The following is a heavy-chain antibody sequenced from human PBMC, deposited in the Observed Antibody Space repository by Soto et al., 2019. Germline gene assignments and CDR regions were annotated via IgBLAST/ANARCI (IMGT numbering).Heavy chain of an antibody. V-gene: IGHV3-33*01. D-gene: IGHD3-22*01. CDR2: IWYDGSNK. Sequence: GGAPRLSRAASWFTFSSYGMPWVRQAPGKGLEWVAVIWYDGSNKYYADSVKGRFTISRDNSKNTLYLQMNSLRAEDTAVYYCARDTFLYYDSSGYYDYWGQGTLVTVSS. CDR1: WFTFSSYG. J-gene: IGHJ4*02. CDR3: ARDTFLYYDSSGYYDY.